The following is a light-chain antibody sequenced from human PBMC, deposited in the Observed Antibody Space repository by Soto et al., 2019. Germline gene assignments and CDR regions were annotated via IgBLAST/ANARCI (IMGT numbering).Light chain of an antibody. V-gene: IGKV1-33*01. CDR3: QQYNNLPYT. Sequence: DIQMTQSPSSLSASLGDRVTITCQASQAISKYLHWYHQRPGKAPILVLYDASNLEAGAPSRFSGGGSGTSFTLTISSLQPEDIGTYFCQQYNNLPYTFGQGTKLDIK. CDR2: DAS. CDR1: QAISKY. J-gene: IGKJ2*01.